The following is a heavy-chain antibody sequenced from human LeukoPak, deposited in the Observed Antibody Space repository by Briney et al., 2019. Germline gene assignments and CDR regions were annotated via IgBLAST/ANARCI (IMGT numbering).Heavy chain of an antibody. Sequence: GGSLRLSCAASAFNFRTYAMNWVRQAPGKGLEWVAVIAYDGGVTFYRDSVKGRFTISRDNAKNSLYLQMNSLRVEDTAVYYCAKEGRSLQTYWGQGTLVTVSS. CDR2: IAYDGGVT. D-gene: IGHD5-24*01. V-gene: IGHV3-23*01. CDR1: AFNFRTYA. J-gene: IGHJ4*02. CDR3: AKEGRSLQTY.